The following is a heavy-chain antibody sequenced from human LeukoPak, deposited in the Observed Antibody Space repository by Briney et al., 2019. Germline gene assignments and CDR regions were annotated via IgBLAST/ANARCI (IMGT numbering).Heavy chain of an antibody. J-gene: IGHJ4*02. CDR3: VGERGIAARDFDY. CDR2: IIPIFGTA. D-gene: IGHD6-6*01. CDR1: GGTFSSYA. Sequence: SVKVSCKASGGTFSSYAISWVRQTPGQGLEWMGRIIPIFGTANYAQKFQGRVTITADKSTSTAYMELSSLRSEDTAVYYCVGERGIAARDFDYWGQGTLVTVSS. V-gene: IGHV1-69*06.